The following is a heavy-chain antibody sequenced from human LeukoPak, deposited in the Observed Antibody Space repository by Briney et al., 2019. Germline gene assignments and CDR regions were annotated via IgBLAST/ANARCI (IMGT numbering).Heavy chain of an antibody. J-gene: IGHJ5*02. CDR2: IIPILGIA. Sequence: SVKVSCKXSGGTSSSYTISWVRQAPGQGLEWMGRIIPILGIANYAQKFQGRVTITADKSTSTAYMELSSLRSEDTAVYYCARGYDFWSGRPNWFDPWGQGTLVTVSS. D-gene: IGHD3-3*01. CDR1: GGTSSSYT. V-gene: IGHV1-69*02. CDR3: ARGYDFWSGRPNWFDP.